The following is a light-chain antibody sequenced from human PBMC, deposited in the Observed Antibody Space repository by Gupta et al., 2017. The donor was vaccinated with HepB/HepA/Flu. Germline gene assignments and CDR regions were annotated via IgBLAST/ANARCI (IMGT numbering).Light chain of an antibody. CDR1: QSLSSSY. Sequence: EIVLTQSPATLSLSPGEGATLSCGASQSLSSSYLAWFQQKDGLAPRLLIYDGSMRATGIPDRFSGSGSGTDFTLTISRLEPEDFAVYYCQQDDRSRGTFGQGTKLEIK. CDR2: DGS. V-gene: IGKV3D-20*01. CDR3: QQDDRSRGT. J-gene: IGKJ2*01.